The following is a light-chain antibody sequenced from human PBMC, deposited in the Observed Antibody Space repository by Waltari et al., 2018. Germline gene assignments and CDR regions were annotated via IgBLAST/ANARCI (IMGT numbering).Light chain of an antibody. CDR2: GAS. CDR3: QQHDHLPFT. CDR1: QSVRISY. Sequence: EIVLTQSPGTLSLSPGERATLSCRASQSVRISYLAWYQQKPGQAPRLLIYGASSRATGIPDRFSGSGSGTDFTLTISRLEPEDFAVYYCQQHDHLPFTFGPGTKVDIK. V-gene: IGKV3-20*01. J-gene: IGKJ3*01.